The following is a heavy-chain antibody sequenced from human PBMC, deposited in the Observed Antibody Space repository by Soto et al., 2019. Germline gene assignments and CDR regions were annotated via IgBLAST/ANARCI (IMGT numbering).Heavy chain of an antibody. CDR3: ARGRSLFGEFYLDD. CDR1: GYTFTSYG. D-gene: IGHD3-10*01. V-gene: IGHV1-18*01. CDR2: ISAYNGNT. Sequence: ASVKVSCKASGYTFTSYGISWVRQAPGQGLEWMGWISAYNGNTNYAQKLQGRVTMTTDTSTSTAYMELRSLRSDDTAGYYCARGRSLFGEFYLDDWGQGTLVTVSS. J-gene: IGHJ4*02.